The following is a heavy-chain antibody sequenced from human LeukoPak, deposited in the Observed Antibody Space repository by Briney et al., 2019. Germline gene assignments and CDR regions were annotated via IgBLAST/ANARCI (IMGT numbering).Heavy chain of an antibody. CDR3: AKDREGFDAFDI. CDR1: GFTFSSYA. CDR2: ISGSGGST. J-gene: IGHJ3*02. V-gene: IGHV3-23*01. Sequence: GGSLRLSCAASGFTFSSYAMSWVRQAPGKGLEWDSAISGSGGSTYYADSVKGRFTISRDNSKNTLYLQMNSLRAKDTAVYYCAKDREGFDAFDIWGQGTMVTVSS.